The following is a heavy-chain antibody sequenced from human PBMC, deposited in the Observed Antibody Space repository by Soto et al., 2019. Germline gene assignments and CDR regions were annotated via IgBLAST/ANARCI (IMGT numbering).Heavy chain of an antibody. CDR2: ISYDGSNK. CDR3: AKVFVYSSSSEYYYFGMDV. Sequence: GSLRLSCSVSGFTFSSYGMHWVRQAPGKGLEWVAVISYDGSNKYYADSVKGRFTISRDNSKNTLYLQMNSLRAEDTAVYFCAKVFVYSSSSEYYYFGMDVWGQGTTVTVSS. V-gene: IGHV3-30*18. J-gene: IGHJ6*02. CDR1: GFTFSSYG. D-gene: IGHD6-6*01.